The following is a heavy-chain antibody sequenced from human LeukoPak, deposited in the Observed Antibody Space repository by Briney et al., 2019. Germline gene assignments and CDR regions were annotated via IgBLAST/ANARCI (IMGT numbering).Heavy chain of an antibody. CDR3: ARMYQDGKNYEVAFDI. V-gene: IGHV3-30*03. CDR1: GFTFSSYG. CDR2: ISYDGSNK. Sequence: GGSLRLSCAASGFTFSSYGMHWVRQAPGKGLEWVAVISYDGSNKYYADSVKGRFTISRDNSKNTLYLQMNSLRADDTAVYYCARMYQDGKNYEVAFDIWGQGTMVTVSS. J-gene: IGHJ3*02. D-gene: IGHD3-22*01.